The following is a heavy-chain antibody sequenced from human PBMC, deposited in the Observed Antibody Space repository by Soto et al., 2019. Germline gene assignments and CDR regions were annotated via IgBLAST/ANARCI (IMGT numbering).Heavy chain of an antibody. V-gene: IGHV1-18*01. CDR1: GYTFTSYG. CDR2: ISAYNGNT. J-gene: IGHJ5*02. Sequence: ASVKVSCKASGYTFTSYGISWVRQAPGQGLEWMGWISAYNGNTNYAQKLQGRVTMTTDTSTSTAYMELRSLRSDDTAMYYCARQHRPQYWFDPWGQGTLVTVSS. CDR3: ARQHRPQYWFDP.